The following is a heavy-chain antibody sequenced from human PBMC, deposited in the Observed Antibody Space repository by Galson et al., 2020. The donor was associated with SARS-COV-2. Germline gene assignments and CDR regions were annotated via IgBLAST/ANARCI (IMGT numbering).Heavy chain of an antibody. CDR2: IDWDDDK. Sequence: SGPTLVTPTQTLTLTCTFSGFSLRTSGMCVSWIRQPPGTALEWLARIDWDDDKYYSTSLKTRLTISKDTSKHQVVLTMTNMDPVDTATYYCARMVVRGVTYDYWGQGTLVTVSS. J-gene: IGHJ4*02. D-gene: IGHD3-10*01. V-gene: IGHV2-70*11. CDR3: ARMVVRGVTYDY. CDR1: GFSLRTSGMC.